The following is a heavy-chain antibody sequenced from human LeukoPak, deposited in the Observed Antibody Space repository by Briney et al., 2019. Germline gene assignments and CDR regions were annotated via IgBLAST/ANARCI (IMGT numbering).Heavy chain of an antibody. CDR3: AKRGYYDSSGYSHFDY. J-gene: IGHJ4*02. Sequence: GGSLRLSCAASGFTFNSFAMSWVRQAPGKGLEWVSNISGGGGSSTYYADSVKGRFTISRDNSKNTLYLQMNSLRAEDTAVYYCAKRGYYDSSGYSHFDYWGQGTLVTVSS. CDR2: ISGGGGSST. CDR1: GFTFNSFA. V-gene: IGHV3-23*01. D-gene: IGHD3-22*01.